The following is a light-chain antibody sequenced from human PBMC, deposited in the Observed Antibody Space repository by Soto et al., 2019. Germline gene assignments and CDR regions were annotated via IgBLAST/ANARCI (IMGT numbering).Light chain of an antibody. CDR1: SSDVGAYNY. CDR2: EVS. CDR3: SSYISSRTLV. Sequence: QSALTLPAAVSGPPGQSITISCTGTSSDVGAYNYVSWYQQHPGKAPKLMIYEVSNRPSGVSNRFSGSKSGNTASLTISGLQAEDEADYYCSSYISSRTLVLGTGNKVTVL. V-gene: IGLV2-14*01. J-gene: IGLJ1*01.